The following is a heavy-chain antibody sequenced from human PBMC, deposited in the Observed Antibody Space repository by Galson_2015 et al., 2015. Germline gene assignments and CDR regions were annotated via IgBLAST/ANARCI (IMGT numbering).Heavy chain of an antibody. V-gene: IGHV3-23*01. D-gene: IGHD4-17*01. Sequence: SLRLSCAASGFTVSSYAMSWVRQAPGKGLEWVSAISGSGGRTYYADSVKGRFTISRDNSKNTLYLQMNSLRAEDTAVYYCAKAGYGDLQIDYWGQGTLVTVSS. CDR1: GFTVSSYA. CDR3: AKAGYGDLQIDY. J-gene: IGHJ4*02. CDR2: ISGSGGRT.